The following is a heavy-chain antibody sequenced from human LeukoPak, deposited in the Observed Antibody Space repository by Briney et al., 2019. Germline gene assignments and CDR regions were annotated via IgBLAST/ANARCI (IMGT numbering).Heavy chain of an antibody. V-gene: IGHV4-39*06. Sequence: SETLSLTCTVSGGSISSSSYYWGWIRQPPGKGLEWIGSLYYSGSSYYNPSLNSCVTISVDTSNNKFTLKLSSVTAADTAVYYCASLYYYDSSGYLLGDAFDIWGQGTMVTVSS. CDR3: ASLYYYDSSGYLLGDAFDI. CDR1: GGSISSSSYY. J-gene: IGHJ3*02. CDR2: LYYSGSS. D-gene: IGHD3-22*01.